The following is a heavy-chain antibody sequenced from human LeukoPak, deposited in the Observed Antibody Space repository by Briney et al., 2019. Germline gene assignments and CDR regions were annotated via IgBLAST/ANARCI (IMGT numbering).Heavy chain of an antibody. D-gene: IGHD6-6*01. CDR1: GFTFTDAY. Sequence: KAGGSLRLSCTASGFTFTDAYLGWVRQAPGKGLEWVGRIKSKGHGGTTDFAAPVKGKFAISRDDSRNTMFLQMNSLKTEDTAVYYCTTDRAIGPRPLLDSWGRGTLVTVSS. CDR3: TTDRAIGPRPLLDS. CDR2: IKSKGHGGTT. J-gene: IGHJ5*01. V-gene: IGHV3-15*01.